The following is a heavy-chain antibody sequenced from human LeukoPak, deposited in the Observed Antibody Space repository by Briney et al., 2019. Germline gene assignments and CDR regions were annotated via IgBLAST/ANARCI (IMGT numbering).Heavy chain of an antibody. CDR2: ISAYNGNT. Sequence: ASVKVSCKASGYTFTSYGITWLRQARGQGLEWMGWISAYNGNTNYAQKFQGRLTMTTDTSTNTAYMELRSLRPDDTAVYYCARDFFHGHCSGLTCFLLDSWGQGSLVTVSS. CDR1: GYTFTSYG. V-gene: IGHV1-18*01. D-gene: IGHD2-15*01. J-gene: IGHJ4*02. CDR3: ARDFFHGHCSGLTCFLLDS.